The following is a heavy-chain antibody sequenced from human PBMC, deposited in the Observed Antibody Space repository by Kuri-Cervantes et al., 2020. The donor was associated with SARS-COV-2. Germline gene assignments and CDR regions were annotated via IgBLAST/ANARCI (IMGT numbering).Heavy chain of an antibody. CDR2: IWYDGSNK. CDR3: ARGSWSADYGDYADY. V-gene: IGHV3-30*02. Sequence: GGSLRLSCAASGFTFSRYGLHWVRQAPGKGLEWAAFIWYDGSNKYYGDSVKGRFTISRDNSKNTLLLQMNSLRAEDTAVYYCARGSWSADYGDYADYWGQGTLVTVSS. J-gene: IGHJ4*02. D-gene: IGHD4-17*01. CDR1: GFTFSRYG.